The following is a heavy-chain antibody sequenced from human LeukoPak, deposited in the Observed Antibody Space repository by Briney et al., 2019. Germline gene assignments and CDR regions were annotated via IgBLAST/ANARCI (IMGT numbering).Heavy chain of an antibody. CDR3: ARDRHGIAAAVGY. J-gene: IGHJ4*02. Sequence: GASVKVSCKASGYTFTSYHMHWVRQAPGQGLEWMGILNPSGGSTNYAQKFRGRVTMTRGTSISTAYMELSRLRSDDTAVYYCARDRHGIAAAVGYWGQGTLVTVSS. CDR1: GYTFTSYH. CDR2: LNPSGGST. V-gene: IGHV1-46*01. D-gene: IGHD6-13*01.